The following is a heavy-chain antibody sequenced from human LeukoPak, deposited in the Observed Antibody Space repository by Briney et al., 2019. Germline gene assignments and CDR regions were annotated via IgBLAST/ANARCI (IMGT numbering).Heavy chain of an antibody. Sequence: PGGSLRLSCAASGFTFSSYAMSWVRQAPGKGLEWVSAISGSGGSTYYADSVKGRFTISRDNSMLYLQMNSLRVEDTAVYYCTKGXGXXXRXXXYMDVXXKGTTVTVSS. CDR3: TKGXGXXXRXXXYMDV. CDR2: ISGSGGST. V-gene: IGHV3-23*01. CDR1: GFTFSSYA. J-gene: IGHJ6*03.